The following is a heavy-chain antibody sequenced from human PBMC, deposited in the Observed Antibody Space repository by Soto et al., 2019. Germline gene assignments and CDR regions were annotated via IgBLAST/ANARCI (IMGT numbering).Heavy chain of an antibody. Sequence: SETLSLTCTVSGGSISSSDYYWGWIRQPPGKGLEWIGSIYYSGSTYYNLSLKSRVTMSVDTSKTQFSLKLSSVTAADTSVYYCARLGYSSGWYFDSWGQGILVTVSS. CDR3: ARLGYSSGWYFDS. V-gene: IGHV4-39*01. CDR2: IYYSGST. D-gene: IGHD6-19*01. J-gene: IGHJ4*02. CDR1: GGSISSSDYY.